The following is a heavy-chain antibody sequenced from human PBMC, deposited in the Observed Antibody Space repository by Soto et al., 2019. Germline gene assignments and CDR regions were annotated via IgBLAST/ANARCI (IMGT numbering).Heavy chain of an antibody. CDR2: IYYSGST. J-gene: IGHJ5*02. V-gene: IGHV4-39*01. Sequence: PSETLSLTCTVSGGSISSSSYYWGWIRQPPGKGLEWIGSIYYSGSTYYNPSLKSRVTISVDTSKNQFSLKLSSVTAADTAVYYCARTTLQYYDFWSGYYGDNWFDPWGQGTLVTVSS. CDR1: GGSISSSSYY. CDR3: ARTTLQYYDFWSGYYGDNWFDP. D-gene: IGHD3-3*01.